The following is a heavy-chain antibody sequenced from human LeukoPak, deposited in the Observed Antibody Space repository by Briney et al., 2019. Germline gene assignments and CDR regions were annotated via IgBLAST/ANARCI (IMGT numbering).Heavy chain of an antibody. CDR3: ARGYASSY. Sequence: PGGSLRLSCTASGFSFSSYEMNWVRQAPGKGLEWVLYISSSGSTIYYADSVKGRFTISRDNAKNSLYLQMNSLRDEDTAVYYCARGYASSYWGQGTLVTVSS. D-gene: IGHD2-2*01. J-gene: IGHJ4*02. CDR2: ISSSGSTI. CDR1: GFSFSSYE. V-gene: IGHV3-48*03.